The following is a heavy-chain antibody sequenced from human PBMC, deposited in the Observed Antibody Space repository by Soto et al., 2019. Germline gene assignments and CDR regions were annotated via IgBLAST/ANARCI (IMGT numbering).Heavy chain of an antibody. Sequence: GGSPRLSCTASGFTFSSYYMTWVRQAPGKGLEWVAHISQDGSEKYYVDSVKGRLTISRDNAKNSLYLQMNSLRAEDTALYYCARENWFQDYWGQGTLVTVSS. D-gene: IGHD3-9*01. CDR1: GFTFSSYY. V-gene: IGHV3-7*03. CDR3: ARENWFQDY. J-gene: IGHJ4*02. CDR2: ISQDGSEK.